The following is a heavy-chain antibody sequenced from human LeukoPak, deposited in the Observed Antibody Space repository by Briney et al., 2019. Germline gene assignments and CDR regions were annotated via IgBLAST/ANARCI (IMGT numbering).Heavy chain of an antibody. V-gene: IGHV3-30*18. CDR1: GFTFSGYG. CDR3: AKSHGYSYGFDY. CDR2: ISYDASNK. D-gene: IGHD5-18*01. Sequence: PGGSLRLSCAASGFTFSGYGMHWVRQTPGKGLEWVAVISYDASNKYYADSVKGRFTISRDNSMNTLYLQMNSLRAEDTAVYYCAKSHGYSYGFDYWGQGTLVTVST. J-gene: IGHJ4*02.